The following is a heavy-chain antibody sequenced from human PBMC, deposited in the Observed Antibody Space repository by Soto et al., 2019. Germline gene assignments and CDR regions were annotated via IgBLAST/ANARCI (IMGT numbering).Heavy chain of an antibody. CDR3: ARKDKSGYFNWFDP. CDR1: GYSFTSYW. Sequence: GESLKISCEASGYSFTSYWIAWVRQMPGKGLEWMGIIFPSDSDTRYSPSFQGQVTISADRSTSTVFLQWASLKASDTAVYFCARKDKSGYFNWFDPWGQGTLVTVSS. V-gene: IGHV5-51*01. CDR2: IFPSDSDT. D-gene: IGHD3-22*01. J-gene: IGHJ5*02.